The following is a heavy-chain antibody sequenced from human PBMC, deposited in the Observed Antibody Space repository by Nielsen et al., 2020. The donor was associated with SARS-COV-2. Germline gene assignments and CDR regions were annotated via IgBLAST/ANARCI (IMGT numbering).Heavy chain of an antibody. Sequence: WVRQAPGHRLEWMGWINAGNGNTKYSQKFQGRVTITRDTSASTAYMELSSLRSEDTAVYYCARDQGGYYGSGRPGAFDIWGQGTMVTVSS. J-gene: IGHJ3*02. D-gene: IGHD3-10*01. V-gene: IGHV1-3*01. CDR3: ARDQGGYYGSGRPGAFDI. CDR2: INAGNGNT.